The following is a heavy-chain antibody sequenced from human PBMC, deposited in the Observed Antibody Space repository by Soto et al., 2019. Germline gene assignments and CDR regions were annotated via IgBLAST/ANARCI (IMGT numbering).Heavy chain of an antibody. J-gene: IGHJ6*02. CDR3: ARQQWLYYYDGMDV. V-gene: IGHV1-18*01. D-gene: IGHD6-19*01. CDR1: GYSFTSYG. CDR2: ISAYNGNT. Sequence: QVKLVQSGAEVKKTGASVRVSCKASGYSFTSYGISWVRQAPGQGLEWMGWISAYNGNTNDAQKPQGRVTMTKDTPTSTAYMELRRLRSDDTAVYYCARQQWLYYYDGMDVWGQGTTVTVSS.